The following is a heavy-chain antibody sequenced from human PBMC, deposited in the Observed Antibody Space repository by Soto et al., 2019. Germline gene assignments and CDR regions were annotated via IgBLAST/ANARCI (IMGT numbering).Heavy chain of an antibody. CDR1: GGSISSYY. V-gene: IGHV4-59*12. J-gene: IGHJ5*02. CDR2: IYYSEST. D-gene: IGHD3-10*01. Sequence: ETLSLTCTVSGGSISSYYWSWIRQPPGKGLEWIGYIYYSESTNYNPSLKSRVTISVDTSKNQFSLKLSSVTAADTAVYYCASYYGSGSYYNWFDPWGQGTPVTVSS. CDR3: ASYYGSGSYYNWFDP.